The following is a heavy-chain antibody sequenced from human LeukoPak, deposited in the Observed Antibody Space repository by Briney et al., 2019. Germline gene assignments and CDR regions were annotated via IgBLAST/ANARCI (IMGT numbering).Heavy chain of an antibody. Sequence: GGSLRLSCAASGFTFSSYGMSWVRQAPGKGLEWVSAISGSGGSTYYADSVKGRFTISRDNSKNTLYLQMNSLRAEDTAVYYCAKVGLWFGELFRQYYFDYWGQGTLVTVSS. CDR3: AKVGLWFGELFRQYYFDY. CDR1: GFTFSSYG. J-gene: IGHJ4*02. V-gene: IGHV3-23*01. D-gene: IGHD3-10*01. CDR2: ISGSGGST.